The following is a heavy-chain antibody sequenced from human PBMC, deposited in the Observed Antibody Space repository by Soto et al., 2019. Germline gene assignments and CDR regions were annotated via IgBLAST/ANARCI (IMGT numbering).Heavy chain of an antibody. J-gene: IGHJ4*02. CDR1: GGSFSGYY. V-gene: IGHV4-34*01. CDR3: ARAAPTRLFDY. Sequence: SETLSLTCAVYGGSFSGYYWSWIRQPPGKGLEWIGEINHSGSTNYNPSLKSRVTISVDTSKNQFSLKLSSVTAADTAVYYCARAAPTRLFDYWGQGTLVTLSS. CDR2: INHSGST.